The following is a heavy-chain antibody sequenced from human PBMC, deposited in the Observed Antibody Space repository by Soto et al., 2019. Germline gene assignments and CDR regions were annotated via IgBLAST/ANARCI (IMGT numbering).Heavy chain of an antibody. CDR1: EFTFSRYA. J-gene: IGHJ6*02. D-gene: IGHD3-3*01. CDR2: ISGAGDKT. CDR3: VKATSAAPFGYYGMDV. V-gene: IGHV3-23*01. Sequence: EMQLLEYGGGLVQPGGSLRLSCAASEFTFSRYAMYWVRQAPGKGLEWVSAISGAGDKTFYAEPVRGRFTISRDNSENTLFLQMNSLRAEDTAIYYCVKATSAAPFGYYGMDVWGQGTTVTVSS.